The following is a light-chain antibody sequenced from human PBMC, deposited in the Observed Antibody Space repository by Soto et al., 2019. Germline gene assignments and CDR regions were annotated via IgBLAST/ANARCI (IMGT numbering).Light chain of an antibody. CDR1: QSISSW. Sequence: DIQMTQSPSTLSASVGDRVTITCRASQSISSWLAWYQQKPGKAPKLLIYKASSLESGVPSRFSGSGSGTEFTLTISSLQPDYFANDYYQQYNSYIWTVGQGTKVDIK. V-gene: IGKV1-5*03. CDR2: KAS. CDR3: QQYNSYIWT. J-gene: IGKJ1*01.